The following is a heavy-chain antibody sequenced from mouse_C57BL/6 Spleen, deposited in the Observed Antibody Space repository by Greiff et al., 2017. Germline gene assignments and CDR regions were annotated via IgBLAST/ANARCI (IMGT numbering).Heavy chain of an antibody. CDR1: GYTFTSYW. V-gene: IGHV1-55*01. D-gene: IGHD2-3*01. CDR2: VYPGSGSA. CDR3: ARDGQMEY. J-gene: IGHJ4*01. Sequence: QVQLTQPGAELVKPGASVKMSCKASGYTFTSYWTTWVKQRPGQGLEWIGDVYPGSGSANYNEKFKSKATLTVDTSSSTAYMQLSSLTSEDSAVYYCARDGQMEYWGQGTSVTVSS.